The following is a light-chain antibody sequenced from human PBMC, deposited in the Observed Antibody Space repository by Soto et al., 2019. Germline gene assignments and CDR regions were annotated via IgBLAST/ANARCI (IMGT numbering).Light chain of an antibody. J-gene: IGKJ2*01. CDR3: QQYNNWPHT. CDR2: VAS. CDR1: QSVNHK. V-gene: IGKV3-15*01. Sequence: EIVLTQSPTTLSVSPGERATLSCRASQSVNHKLGWYQQKPGQAPRLLIYVASSRDTGIPARFSGSGSGTEYTLTISNLQPEDFAVYYCQQYNNWPHTFGQGTRLEIK.